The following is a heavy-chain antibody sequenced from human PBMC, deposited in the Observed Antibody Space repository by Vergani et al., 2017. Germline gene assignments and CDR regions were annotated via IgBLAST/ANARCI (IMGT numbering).Heavy chain of an antibody. V-gene: IGHV1-2*02. Sequence: QVQPVQSGAEVKKPGASVKVSCKASGYTFTDYFMHWVRQAPGQGLEWMGWINPNSGGTNYAQKFQGRVTMTRDTSISTAYRELSNLRSDDTAVYYCARVGTSSNRDYFDYWVQGTLVTVSS. CDR2: INPNSGGT. J-gene: IGHJ4*02. CDR3: ARVGTSSNRDYFDY. D-gene: IGHD2-2*01. CDR1: GYTFTDYF.